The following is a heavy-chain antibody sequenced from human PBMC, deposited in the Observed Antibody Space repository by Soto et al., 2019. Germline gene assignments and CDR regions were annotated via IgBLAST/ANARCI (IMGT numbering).Heavy chain of an antibody. D-gene: IGHD1-20*01. CDR2: ISSSSSYI. CDR3: ARDTPYNWNGMVDV. Sequence: GGSLRLSCAASGFTFSSYSMNWVRQAPGKGLEWVSSISSSSSYIYYADSVKGRFTISRDNAKNSLYLQMNSLRAEDTAVYYCARDTPYNWNGMVDVWGKGTTVTVSS. V-gene: IGHV3-21*01. CDR1: GFTFSSYS. J-gene: IGHJ6*04.